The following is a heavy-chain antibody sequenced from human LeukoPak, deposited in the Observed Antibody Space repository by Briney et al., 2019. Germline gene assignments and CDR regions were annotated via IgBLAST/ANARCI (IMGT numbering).Heavy chain of an antibody. Sequence: EASVKVSCKASGYTFTGYYMHWVRQAPGQGLEWMGWINPNSGGTNYAQKFQGRVTMTRDTSISTAYMELSRPRFDDTAVYYCARVGGYSYGYLDYWGQGTLVTVSS. D-gene: IGHD5-18*01. CDR3: ARVGGYSYGYLDY. V-gene: IGHV1-2*02. CDR2: INPNSGGT. CDR1: GYTFTGYY. J-gene: IGHJ4*02.